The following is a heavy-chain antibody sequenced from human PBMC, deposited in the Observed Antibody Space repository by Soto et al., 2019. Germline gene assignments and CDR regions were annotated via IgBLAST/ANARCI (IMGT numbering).Heavy chain of an antibody. CDR1: GFTFDLNG. CDR3: ARDRGAGRENYFGMDV. D-gene: IGHD3-10*01. CDR2: ISYDGGDK. Sequence: QMQLVESGGGVVQPGRSLRLSCVASGFTFDLNGLHWVRQAPGKGLEWVTVISYDGGDKYYADSLKGRVTVSRDNSKNTLYLHMDSLRTEDTAIYYCARDRGAGRENYFGMDVWGQGTTVTVSS. J-gene: IGHJ6*02. V-gene: IGHV3-30*04.